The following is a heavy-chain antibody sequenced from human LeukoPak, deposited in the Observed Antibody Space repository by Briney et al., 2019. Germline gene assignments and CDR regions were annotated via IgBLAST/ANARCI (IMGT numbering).Heavy chain of an antibody. CDR1: GGSISSYY. CDR2: IYYSGST. V-gene: IGHV4-59*01. J-gene: IGHJ4*02. Sequence: SETLSLTCTVSGGSISSYYWSWIRQPPGKGLEWIGYIYYSGSTTYNPSLKSRVTISVDTSKNQFSLKLGSVTAADTAVYYCARGFAYGDTGSFDYWGQGTLVTVSS. CDR3: ARGFAYGDTGSFDY. D-gene: IGHD4-17*01.